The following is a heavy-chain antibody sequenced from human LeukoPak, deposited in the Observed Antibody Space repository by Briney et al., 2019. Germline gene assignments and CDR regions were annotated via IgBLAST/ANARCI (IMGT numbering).Heavy chain of an antibody. D-gene: IGHD3-3*02. CDR2: MYHTGHT. J-gene: IGHJ4*02. CDR1: GYSINRGFY. CDR3: AREFYVTTFLDRAPFDF. Sequence: SETLSLTCTVSGYSINRGFYWGRIRQPPGKGLEWIGSMYHTGHTYYNPSLKSRVTISIDTSKNQLSLKLTSVTAADTAVYYCAREFYVTTFLDRAPFDFWGQGTLVTVSS. V-gene: IGHV4-38-2*02.